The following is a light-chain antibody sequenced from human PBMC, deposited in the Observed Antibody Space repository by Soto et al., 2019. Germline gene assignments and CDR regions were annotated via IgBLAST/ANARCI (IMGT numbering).Light chain of an antibody. J-gene: IGKJ2*01. CDR1: QSVRSNY. Sequence: EIVLTQTPGTLSLSLGERATLSCRASQSVRSNYLAWYQHIPGQAPRLVIYGASSRATGVPDRFSGSGSGTDFTLTISRLEPEDFAVYYCQQYGSSHPYTFGQGTKLEIK. CDR2: GAS. CDR3: QQYGSSHPYT. V-gene: IGKV3-20*01.